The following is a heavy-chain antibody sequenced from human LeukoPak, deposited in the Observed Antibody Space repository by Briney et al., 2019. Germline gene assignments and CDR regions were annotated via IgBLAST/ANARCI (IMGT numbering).Heavy chain of an antibody. V-gene: IGHV1-69*13. D-gene: IGHD5-18*01. CDR3: ARNRGYSYGLFDY. Sequence: SVKVSCKASGGTFSSYAISWVRQAPGQGLEWMGGIIPIFGTANYAQKFQGRVTITADESTSTAYMELSSLRSEDTAVYYCARNRGYSYGLFDYWGQGTLVTVSS. J-gene: IGHJ4*02. CDR1: GGTFSSYA. CDR2: IIPIFGTA.